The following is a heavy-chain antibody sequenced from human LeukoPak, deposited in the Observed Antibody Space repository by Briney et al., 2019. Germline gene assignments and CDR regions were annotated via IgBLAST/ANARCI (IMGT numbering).Heavy chain of an antibody. Sequence: GASVKVSCKTTGGRFKSYGFSWVRQAPGQGLEWMGGIIPVFDRPTYAQKFEGRVTITADKSTNTTYMEISSPTSDDTAVYYCARDAQWELRAFDVWGQGTMVMVSS. J-gene: IGHJ3*01. CDR3: ARDAQWELRAFDV. V-gene: IGHV1-69*06. CDR1: GGRFKSYG. D-gene: IGHD1-26*01. CDR2: IIPVFDRP.